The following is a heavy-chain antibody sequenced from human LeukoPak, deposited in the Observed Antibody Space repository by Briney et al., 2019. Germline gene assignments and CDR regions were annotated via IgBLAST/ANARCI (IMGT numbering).Heavy chain of an antibody. CDR2: INAGNGNT. CDR1: GYTFTSYA. D-gene: IGHD3-22*01. CDR3: ARAPPPYYYDSSGSFDY. V-gene: IGHV1-3*01. Sequence: XSVKVSCKASGYTFTSYAMHWVRQAPGQRLEWMGWINAGNGNTKYSQKFQGRVTITRDTSASTAYMELSSLRSEDTAVYYCARAPPPYYYDSSGSFDYWGQGTLVTVSS. J-gene: IGHJ4*02.